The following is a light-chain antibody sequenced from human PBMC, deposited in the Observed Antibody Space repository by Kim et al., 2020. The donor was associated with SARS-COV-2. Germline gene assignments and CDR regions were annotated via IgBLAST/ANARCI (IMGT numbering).Light chain of an antibody. J-gene: IGKJ2*03. Sequence: DIVMTQSPDSLAVSLGERATLNCKSSQTVLYNSNNKNYLAWSQQKPGQAPKLLIYWASIRESGVSDRFSGSGAETDFTLTISSLQAEDVAVYYCQQYYSTPPSFGQGTKLEI. CDR1: QTVLYNSNNKNY. CDR2: WAS. V-gene: IGKV4-1*01. CDR3: QQYYSTPPS.